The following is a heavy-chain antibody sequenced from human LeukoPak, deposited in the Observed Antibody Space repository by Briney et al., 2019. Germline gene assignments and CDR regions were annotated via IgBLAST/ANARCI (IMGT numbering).Heavy chain of an antibody. D-gene: IGHD2-15*01. Sequence: SETLSLTCAVSGGPISSYYWSWIRQPPGKGLEWIGYIYYSGSTNYNPSLKSRVTISVDTSKNQFSLKLSSVTAADTAVYYCGGGHCSGGSCYSTRDYWGQGTLVTVSS. CDR1: GGPISSYY. V-gene: IGHV4-59*08. CDR2: IYYSGST. J-gene: IGHJ4*02. CDR3: GGGHCSGGSCYSTRDY.